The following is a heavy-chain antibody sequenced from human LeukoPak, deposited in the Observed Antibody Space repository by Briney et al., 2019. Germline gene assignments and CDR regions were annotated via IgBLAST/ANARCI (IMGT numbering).Heavy chain of an antibody. CDR1: GFTFSNYA. J-gene: IGHJ5*02. CDR3: ARGYYDFWSGYYRNWFDP. Sequence: GGSLRLSCAASGFTFSNYAMNWVRQAPGKGLEWVSSISSSSSYIYYADSVKGRFTISRDNAKNSLYLQMNSLRAEDTAVYYCARGYYDFWSGYYRNWFDPWGQGTLVTVSS. D-gene: IGHD3-3*01. V-gene: IGHV3-21*01. CDR2: ISSSSSYI.